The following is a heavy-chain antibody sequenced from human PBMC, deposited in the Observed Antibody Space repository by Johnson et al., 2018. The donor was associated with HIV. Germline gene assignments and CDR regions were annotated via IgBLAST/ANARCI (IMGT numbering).Heavy chain of an antibody. D-gene: IGHD4-17*01. CDR1: GFTFSYAW. CDR2: IGTAGDT. V-gene: IGHV3-13*01. Sequence: VQLVESGGGLVQPGGSLRLSCAASGFTFSYAWMSWVRQATGKGLEWVSAIGTAGDTYYPGSVKGRFTISRDNSKNTLYLEMNSLRAEDTAVYYCAKALWVYGDYVLDAFVIGGFNIWGQGTMVTVSS. CDR3: AKALWVYGDYVLDAFVIGGFNI. J-gene: IGHJ3*02.